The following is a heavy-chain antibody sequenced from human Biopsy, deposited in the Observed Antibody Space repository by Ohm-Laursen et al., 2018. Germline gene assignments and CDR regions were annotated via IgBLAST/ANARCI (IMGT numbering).Heavy chain of an antibody. CDR3: ARGRRTSGWPYFDN. CDR1: GDSLTSGPEN. J-gene: IGHJ4*02. Sequence: TLSLTCPVSGDSLTSGPENWSWIRQSPGQGLEYIGFIYSGGNTNYSPSLKNRVTMSVDTSKNQFYLKLYSVTAADTAVYYCARGRRTSGWPYFDNWGQGALVIVSP. CDR2: IYSGGNT. D-gene: IGHD2-2*01. V-gene: IGHV4-61*01.